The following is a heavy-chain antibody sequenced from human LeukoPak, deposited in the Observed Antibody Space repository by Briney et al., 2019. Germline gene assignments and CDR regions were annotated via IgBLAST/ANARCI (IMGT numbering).Heavy chain of an antibody. CDR3: ARGFIAARRFDY. V-gene: IGHV4-34*01. D-gene: IGHD6-6*01. Sequence: SETLSLTCAVYGGSFSGYYWSWIRQPPGKGLEWIGEINHSGSTNYNPSLKSRVTISVDTSKNQFSLKLSSVTAADTAVYYCARGFIAARRFDYWGQGTLVTVSS. CDR2: INHSGST. CDR1: GGSFSGYY. J-gene: IGHJ4*02.